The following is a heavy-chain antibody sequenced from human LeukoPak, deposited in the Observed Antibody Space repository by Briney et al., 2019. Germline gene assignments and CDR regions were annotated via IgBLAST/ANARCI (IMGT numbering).Heavy chain of an antibody. J-gene: IGHJ4*02. V-gene: IGHV3-33*01. CDR3: ARDQGETNCIAAAGIDY. Sequence: GGSLRLSCAASRFTFSSYGMNWVRQAPGKGLEWVAVIWNDGSKGYYADSVKGRFTISRYNSKKRLYLQMNSLRGEDTAVYYCARDQGETNCIAAAGIDYWGQGTLVTVSS. CDR1: RFTFSSYG. D-gene: IGHD6-13*01. CDR2: IWNDGSKG.